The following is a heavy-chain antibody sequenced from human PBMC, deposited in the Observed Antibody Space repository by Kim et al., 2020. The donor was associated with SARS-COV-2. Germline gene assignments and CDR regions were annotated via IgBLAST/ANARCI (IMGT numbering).Heavy chain of an antibody. CDR2: INDSGST. D-gene: IGHD1-26*01. V-gene: IGHV4-34*01. Sequence: SETLSLTCAVFGGSFSGSYWGWIRQAPGKGLEWIGEINDSGSTNYNPSLKSQVTMSVDTAKSQFSLKLRSVTAADTAVYYCARQPGRRRGAPVSGNHYLPRHFDLWGRGTLVTVSS. CDR3: ARQPGRRRGAPVSGNHYLPRHFDL. J-gene: IGHJ2*01. CDR1: GGSFSGSY.